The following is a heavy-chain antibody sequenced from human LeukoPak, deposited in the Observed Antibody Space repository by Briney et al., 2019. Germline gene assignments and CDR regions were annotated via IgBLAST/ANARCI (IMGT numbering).Heavy chain of an antibody. J-gene: IGHJ3*02. CDR1: GGSISSYY. CDR3: ARTGFSSGWSIPFAFDI. D-gene: IGHD6-13*01. Sequence: SETLSLTCTVSGGSISSYYWSWIRQPAGKGLEWIGRIYTSGSTNYNPSLKSRVTMSVDTSKNQFSLKLSSVTAADTAVYYCARTGFSSGWSIPFAFDIWGQGTMVTVSS. CDR2: IYTSGST. V-gene: IGHV4-4*07.